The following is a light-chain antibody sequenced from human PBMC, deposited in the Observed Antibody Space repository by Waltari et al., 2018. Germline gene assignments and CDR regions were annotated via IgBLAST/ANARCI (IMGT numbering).Light chain of an antibody. V-gene: IGLV1-47*01. Sequence: HSVSTQPPPASATPGQRVTSPSSGSSPNIGTPYPYWDQQLPGTAPKLLIYRNDPRPSGVPDRFSGSKSGTSASLAISGLRSEDEADYYCATWDDTLNMVFGGGTKLTVL. CDR2: RND. J-gene: IGLJ2*01. CDR1: SPNIGTPY. CDR3: ATWDDTLNMV.